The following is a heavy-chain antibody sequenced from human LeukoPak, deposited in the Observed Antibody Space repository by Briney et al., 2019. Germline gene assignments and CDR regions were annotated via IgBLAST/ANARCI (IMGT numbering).Heavy chain of an antibody. CDR3: AKDGEWELLYYYYYMDV. Sequence: GGSLILSCAASGFTFSSYGMHWVRQAPGKGLEWVAFIRYDGSNKYYADSVKGRFTISRDNSKNTLYLQMNSLRAEDTAVYYCAKDGEWELLYYYYYMDVWGKGTTVTISS. CDR2: IRYDGSNK. V-gene: IGHV3-30*02. D-gene: IGHD1-26*01. CDR1: GFTFSSYG. J-gene: IGHJ6*03.